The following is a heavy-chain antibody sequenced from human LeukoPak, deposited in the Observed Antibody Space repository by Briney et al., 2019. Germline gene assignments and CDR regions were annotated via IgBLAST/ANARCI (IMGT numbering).Heavy chain of an antibody. Sequence: ASVKVSCKASGYTFTGYDVNWVRQATGQGLEWMGWMNPNSGNTDYARKFQGRVTMTTNTSISTAYMELSSLRSEDTAVYYCARGHYIGDYRYYYMDVWGKGNTVTVSS. CDR3: ARGHYIGDYRYYYMDV. CDR1: GYTFTGYD. J-gene: IGHJ6*03. D-gene: IGHD3-16*01. CDR2: MNPNSGNT. V-gene: IGHV1-8*01.